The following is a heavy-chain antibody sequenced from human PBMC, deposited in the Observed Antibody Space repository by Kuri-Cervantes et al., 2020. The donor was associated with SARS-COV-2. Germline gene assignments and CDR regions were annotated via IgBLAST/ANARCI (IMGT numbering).Heavy chain of an antibody. CDR1: GFTFSGHW. CDR2: INPDGSYT. J-gene: IGHJ4*02. V-gene: IGHV3-74*01. CDR3: TSLSIQLWQTKGGGFDY. D-gene: IGHD5-18*01. Sequence: GGPLRRSCVASGFTFSGHWIHWVRQAPGKGLVWVSRINPDGSYTNNADSVKGRFTLSRDNAKNMLFLQMNSLKTEDTAVYYCTSLSIQLWQTKGGGFDYWGQGTLVTVSS.